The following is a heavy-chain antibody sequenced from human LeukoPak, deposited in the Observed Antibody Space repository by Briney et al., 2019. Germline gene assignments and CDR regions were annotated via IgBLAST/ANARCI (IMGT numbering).Heavy chain of an antibody. CDR1: GFTFSSYS. J-gene: IGHJ6*03. V-gene: IGHV3-21*01. CDR3: ARGGPGRSLTIVPERTKYYMDV. Sequence: PGRSLRLSCAASGFTFSSYSKNWVRQAPGKGLEWVSSISSSSRYISYADSVKGRFTISRDNAKNSLYLQMNSLRAEDTAMYYCARGGPGRSLTIVPERTKYYMDVWGKGATVTVSS. CDR2: ISSSSRYI. D-gene: IGHD1-26*01.